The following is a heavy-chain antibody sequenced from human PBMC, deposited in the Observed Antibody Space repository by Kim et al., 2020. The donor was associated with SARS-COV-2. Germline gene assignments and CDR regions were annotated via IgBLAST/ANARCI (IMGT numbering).Heavy chain of an antibody. V-gene: IGHV4-59*13. CDR1: GDSISSYY. Sequence: SETLSLTCTVSGDSISSYYWSWIRQPLGKGLEWIGYIYYSGSTNYNPSLKSRVTISVDTSNNQFSLKLSSVTAADTAVYYCARDGGGYCGGPSCLNFDYWGQGTLVTVSS. D-gene: IGHD2-21*01. CDR3: ARDGGGYCGGPSCLNFDY. J-gene: IGHJ4*02. CDR2: IYYSGST.